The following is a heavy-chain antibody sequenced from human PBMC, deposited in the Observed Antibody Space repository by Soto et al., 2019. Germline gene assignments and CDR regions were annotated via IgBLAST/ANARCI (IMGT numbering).Heavy chain of an antibody. CDR1: GYTFTSYD. V-gene: IGHV1-8*01. J-gene: IGHJ5*02. CDR3: ARGIVVDKWFDP. Sequence: GASVKVSCKASGYTFTSYDINWVRQATGQGLEWMGWMNPNSGNTGYAQKFQGRVTMTRNTSISTAYMELSSLRSEDTAVYYCARGIVVDKWFDPWGQGTLVTVS. CDR2: MNPNSGNT. D-gene: IGHD1-26*01.